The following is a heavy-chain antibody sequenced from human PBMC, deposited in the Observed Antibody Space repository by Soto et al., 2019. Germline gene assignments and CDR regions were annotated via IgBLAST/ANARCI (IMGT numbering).Heavy chain of an antibody. D-gene: IGHD6-19*01. CDR3: ARDKSPYSSGWHNRHFDY. CDR1: GFTFSSYA. CDR2: ISYDGSNK. V-gene: IGHV3-30-3*01. Sequence: QVQLVESGGGVVQPGRSLRLSCAASGFTFSSYAMHWVRQAPGKGLEWVAVISYDGSNKYYADSVKGRFTISRDNSKNAMYLQMNSLTTEDTAVYYGARDKSPYSSGWHNRHFDYWGQGTLVTVSS. J-gene: IGHJ4*02.